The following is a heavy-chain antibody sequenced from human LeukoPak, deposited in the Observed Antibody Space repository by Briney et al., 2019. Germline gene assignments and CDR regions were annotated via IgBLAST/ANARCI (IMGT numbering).Heavy chain of an antibody. CDR2: ISGSGGST. Sequence: GGSLRLSCAASGFTFSSYGMSWVRQAPGKGLEWVSAISGSGGSTYYADSVKGRFTISRDNSKNTLYLQMNSLRAEDTAVYYCAKDSVFMITFGGVIVNWGQGTLVTVSS. V-gene: IGHV3-23*01. D-gene: IGHD3-16*02. CDR3: AKDSVFMITFGGVIVN. J-gene: IGHJ4*02. CDR1: GFTFSSYG.